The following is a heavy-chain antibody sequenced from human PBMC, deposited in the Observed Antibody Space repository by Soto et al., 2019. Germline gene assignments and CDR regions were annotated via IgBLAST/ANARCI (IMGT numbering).Heavy chain of an antibody. CDR1: GFTFSSYA. J-gene: IGHJ3*02. CDR3: ARYHSSGYAFDI. CDR2: ISYDGSNK. V-gene: IGHV3-30-3*01. Sequence: QVQLVESGGGVVQPGRSLRLSCAASGFTFSSYAMHWVRQAPGKGLEWVAVISYDGSNKYYADSVKGRFTISRDNFKNTLYLQMNSLRAEDTAVYYCARYHSSGYAFDIWVQGTMVTVSS. D-gene: IGHD6-19*01.